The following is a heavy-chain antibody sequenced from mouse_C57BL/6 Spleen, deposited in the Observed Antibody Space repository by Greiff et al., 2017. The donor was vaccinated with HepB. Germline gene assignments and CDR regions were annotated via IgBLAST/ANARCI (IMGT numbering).Heavy chain of an antibody. D-gene: IGHD1-1*01. V-gene: IGHV5-9-1*02. CDR1: GFTFSSYA. CDR3: TRERDYYGSSSWYFDV. J-gene: IGHJ1*03. Sequence: EVQLVESGEGLVKPGGSLKLSCAASGFTFSSYAMSWVRQTPEKRLEWVAYISSGGDYIYYADTVKGRFTISRDNARNTLYLQMSSLKSEDTAMYYCTRERDYYGSSSWYFDVWGTGTTVTVSS. CDR2: ISSGGDYI.